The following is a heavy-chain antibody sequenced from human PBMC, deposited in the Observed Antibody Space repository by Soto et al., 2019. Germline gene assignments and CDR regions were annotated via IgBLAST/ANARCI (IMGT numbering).Heavy chain of an antibody. CDR2: IYYSGST. CDR3: ARVGYFYDSSR. J-gene: IGHJ4*02. Sequence: SETLSLTCTVSGGSISSYYWSWIRQPPGKGLEWIGCIYYSGSTNYNPSLKSRVTISVDTSKNQFSLKLSSVTAADTAVYYCARVGYFYDSSRWGRGTLVTVSS. CDR1: GGSISSYY. V-gene: IGHV4-59*01. D-gene: IGHD3-22*01.